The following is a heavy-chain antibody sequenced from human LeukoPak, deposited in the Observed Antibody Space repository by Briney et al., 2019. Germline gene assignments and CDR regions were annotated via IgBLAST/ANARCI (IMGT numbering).Heavy chain of an antibody. J-gene: IGHJ4*02. V-gene: IGHV4-4*07. CDR3: AGEPSFYYDSSSYYYYFDY. Sequence: PSETLSLTCTVSGGSISSYCWSWIRQPAGKGLEWIGRIYTSGSTNYNPSLKSRVTMSVDTSKNQFSLKLSSVTAADTAVYYCAGEPSFYYDSSSYYYYFDYWGQGTLVTVSS. CDR1: GGSISSYC. D-gene: IGHD3-22*01. CDR2: IYTSGST.